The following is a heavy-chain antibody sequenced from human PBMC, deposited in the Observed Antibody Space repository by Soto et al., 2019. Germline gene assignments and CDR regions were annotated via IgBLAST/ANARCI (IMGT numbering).Heavy chain of an antibody. D-gene: IGHD3-22*01. CDR3: ATSPSEYYYDSSGYSIRYYFDY. V-gene: IGHV1-69*01. CDR2: IIPIFGTA. J-gene: IGHJ4*02. Sequence: SAKVCSKDPGGTKSSYAISWVRQDKKQGLEWMGGIIPIFGTANYAQKFQGRVTITADESTSTAYMELSSLRSEDTAVYYCATSPSEYYYDSSGYSIRYYFDYWGQGTLVTVSS. CDR1: GGTKSSYA.